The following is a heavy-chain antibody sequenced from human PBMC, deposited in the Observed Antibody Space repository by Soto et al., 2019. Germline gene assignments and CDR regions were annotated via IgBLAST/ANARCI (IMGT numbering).Heavy chain of an antibody. CDR1: GGSISSSSYY. V-gene: IGHV4-39*07. D-gene: IGHD6-13*01. CDR3: ARYTWLAAASSLFDY. J-gene: IGHJ4*02. Sequence: SETLSLTCTVSGGSISSSSYYWGWIRQPPGKGLEWIGSIYYSGSTYYNPSLKSRVTISVDTSKNQFSLKLSSVTAADMAVYYCARYTWLAAASSLFDYWGQGTLVTVSS. CDR2: IYYSGST.